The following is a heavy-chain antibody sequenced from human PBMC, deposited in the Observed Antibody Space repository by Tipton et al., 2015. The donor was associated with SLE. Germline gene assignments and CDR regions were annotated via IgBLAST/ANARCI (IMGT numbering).Heavy chain of an antibody. D-gene: IGHD6-19*01. J-gene: IGHJ6*03. V-gene: IGHV4-59*12. CDR3: ARETEDTGWIHSRDYIYYYYYVDV. CDR2: VSYSGST. CDR1: GAAISAYY. Sequence: LRLSCSVSGAAISAYYWSWIRQPPGKGLEWIGYVSYSGSTNYNPSLKSRVTISVDTSKNQFSLELSSVTAADTAVYYCARETEDTGWIHSRDYIYYYYYVDVWGQGTTVTVSS.